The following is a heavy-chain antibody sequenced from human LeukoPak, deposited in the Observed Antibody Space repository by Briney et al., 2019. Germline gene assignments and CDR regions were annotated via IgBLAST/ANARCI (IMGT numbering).Heavy chain of an antibody. D-gene: IGHD1-26*01. V-gene: IGHV3-30-3*01. J-gene: IGHJ3*02. CDR1: GFTFSSYA. CDR3: ARDVGANVLVDAFDI. CDR2: ISYDGSNK. Sequence: GRSLRLSCAASGFTFSSYAMHWVRQAPGKGLEWVAVISYDGSNKYYADSVKGRFTISRDNSKNTLYLQMNSLRAEDTAVYYCARDVGANVLVDAFDIWGQGTMVTVSS.